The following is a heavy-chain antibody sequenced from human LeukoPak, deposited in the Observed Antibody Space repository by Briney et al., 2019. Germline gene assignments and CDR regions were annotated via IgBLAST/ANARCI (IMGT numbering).Heavy chain of an antibody. D-gene: IGHD2-2*01. CDR1: GFTFRTYA. CDR2: ISDRGGTT. J-gene: IGHJ4*02. V-gene: IGHV3-23*01. CDR3: AKSSDGSTSFDQ. Sequence: PGGSLRLSCVASGFTFRTYAMIGVRRAPGKGLEWVSGISDRGGTTYYVDSVKGRFTISRDNSKNTLYLQINSLRAEDMALYYCAKSSDGSTSFDQWGQGTLVTVSS.